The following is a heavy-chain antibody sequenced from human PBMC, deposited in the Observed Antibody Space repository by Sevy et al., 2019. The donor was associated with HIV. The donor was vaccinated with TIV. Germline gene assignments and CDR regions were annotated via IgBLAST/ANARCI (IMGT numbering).Heavy chain of an antibody. CDR1: GGYISSSSYY. J-gene: IGHJ6*02. D-gene: IGHD2-2*01. V-gene: IGHV4-39*01. Sequence: SETLSLTCTVSGGYISSSSYYWGWIHQPPGKGLEWIGSFYYSGSTYYNPSLKSRVTISVDTSKNQFSLKLSSVTAADTAVYYCARVPAVNYYYGMDVWGQGTTVTVSS. CDR3: ARVPAVNYYYGMDV. CDR2: FYYSGST.